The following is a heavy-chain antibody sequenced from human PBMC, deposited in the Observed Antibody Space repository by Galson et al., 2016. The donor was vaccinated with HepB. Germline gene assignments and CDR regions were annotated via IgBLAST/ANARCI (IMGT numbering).Heavy chain of an antibody. D-gene: IGHD3-10*01. V-gene: IGHV3-21*04. J-gene: IGHJ4*02. CDR1: GFTFSSYS. CDR3: AKDMTTMVRGVMHY. CDR2: ISDNTAGT. Sequence: SLRLSCAASGFTFSSYSMTWVRQAPGKGLEWVSDISDNTAGTKYADSVKGRFTISRDNAKNSLYLQMNSLRAEDTALYYCAKDMTTMVRGVMHYWGQGTLVTVSS.